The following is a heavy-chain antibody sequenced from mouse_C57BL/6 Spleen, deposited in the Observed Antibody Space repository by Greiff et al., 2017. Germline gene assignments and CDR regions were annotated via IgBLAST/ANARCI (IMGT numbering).Heavy chain of an antibody. CDR3: ARRGEGVFDY. CDR2: ISSGGSYT. J-gene: IGHJ2*01. V-gene: IGHV5-6*01. CDR1: GFTFSSYG. Sequence: VKLQESGGDLVKPGGSLKLSCAASGFTFSSYGMSWVRQTPDKRLEWVATISSGGSYTYYPDSVKGRFTISRDNAKNTLYLQMSSLKSEDTAMYYCARRGEGVFDYWGQGTTLTVSS.